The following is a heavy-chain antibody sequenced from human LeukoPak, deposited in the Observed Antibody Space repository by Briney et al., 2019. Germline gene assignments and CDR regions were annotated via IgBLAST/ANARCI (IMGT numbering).Heavy chain of an antibody. CDR2: IYYSGST. J-gene: IGHJ4*02. Sequence: SETLSLTCTVSGGSISSYHWSWIRQPPGKGLEWIGYIYYSGSTNYNPSLKSRVTISVDTSKNQFSLKLSSVTAADTAVYYCARHGRYSYGYEFDYWGQGTLVTVSS. V-gene: IGHV4-59*08. CDR1: GGSISSYH. D-gene: IGHD5-18*01. CDR3: ARHGRYSYGYEFDY.